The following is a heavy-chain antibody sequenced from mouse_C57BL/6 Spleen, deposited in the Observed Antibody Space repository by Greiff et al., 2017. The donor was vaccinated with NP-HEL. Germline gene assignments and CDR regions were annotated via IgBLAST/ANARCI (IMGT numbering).Heavy chain of an antibody. D-gene: IGHD4-1*01. CDR3: TREGTGTYYFDY. Sequence: QVHVKQSGAELVRPGASVTLSCKASGYTFTDYEMHWVKQTPVHGLEWIGAIDPETGGTAYNQKFKGKAILTADKSSSTAYMELRSLTSEDSAVYYCTREGTGTYYFDYWGQGTTLTVSS. CDR1: GYTFTDYE. CDR2: IDPETGGT. J-gene: IGHJ2*01. V-gene: IGHV1-15*01.